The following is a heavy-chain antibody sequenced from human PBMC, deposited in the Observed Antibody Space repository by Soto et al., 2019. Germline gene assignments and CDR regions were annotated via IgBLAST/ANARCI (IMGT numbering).Heavy chain of an antibody. D-gene: IGHD1-1*01. CDR1: GASISGFY. CDR2: IYATGTT. V-gene: IGHV4-4*07. Sequence: SETLSLTCTVSGASISGFYWSWIWKSAGKGLEWIGRIYATGTTDYNPSLKSRVMMSVDTSKKQFSLKLRSVTAADTAVYYCVRDGTKTLRDWFDPWGQGISVTVSS. CDR3: VRDGTKTLRDWFDP. J-gene: IGHJ5*02.